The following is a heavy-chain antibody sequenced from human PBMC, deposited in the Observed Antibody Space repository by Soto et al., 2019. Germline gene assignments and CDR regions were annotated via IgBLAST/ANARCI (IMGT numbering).Heavy chain of an antibody. J-gene: IGHJ3*02. D-gene: IGHD1-26*01. CDR2: IIPIFGTA. CDR3: ARERIVGATRAFDI. V-gene: IGHV1-69*13. CDR1: GVTLSCYS. Sequence: SAKLCCKDSGVTLSCYSISWVQQEKGQGLEWMGGIIPIFGTANYAQKFQGRVTITADESTSTAYMELSSLRSEDTAVYYCARERIVGATRAFDIWGQGTMVTVSS.